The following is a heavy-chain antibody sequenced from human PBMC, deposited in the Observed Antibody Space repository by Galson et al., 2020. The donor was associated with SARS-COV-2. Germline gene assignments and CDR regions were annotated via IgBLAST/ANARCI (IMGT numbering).Heavy chain of an antibody. J-gene: IGHJ1*01. CDR1: GFTFDDYT. V-gene: IGHV3-43*01. CDR3: AKDSGLGYCSGGSCWYNEYFHH. D-gene: IGHD2-15*01. Sequence: GGSLRLSCAASGFTFDDYTMHWVRQAPGKGLEWVSLISWDGGSTYYADSVKGRFTISRDNSKNSLYLQMNSLRIEDTALYYCAKDSGLGYCSGGSCWYNEYFHHWGQGTLVTVSS. CDR2: ISWDGGST.